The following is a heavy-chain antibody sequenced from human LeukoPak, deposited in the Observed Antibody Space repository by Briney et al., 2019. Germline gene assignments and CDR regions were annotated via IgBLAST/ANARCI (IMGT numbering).Heavy chain of an antibody. J-gene: IGHJ4*02. Sequence: ASVNVSCKASGYTFSGYYMNWVRQAPGQGIEWMGWINPNSGGTNYAQKFQGRVTMTRDTSISTAYMELNRLRSDDTAVYYCGRGWYYFDYWGQGTLVTVSS. CDR2: INPNSGGT. D-gene: IGHD2-15*01. CDR3: GRGWYYFDY. V-gene: IGHV1-2*02. CDR1: GYTFSGYY.